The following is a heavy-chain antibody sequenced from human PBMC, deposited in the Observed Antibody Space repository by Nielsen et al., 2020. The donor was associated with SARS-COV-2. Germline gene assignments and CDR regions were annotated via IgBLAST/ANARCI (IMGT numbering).Heavy chain of an antibody. V-gene: IGHV1-3*01. CDR2: INAGNGNT. CDR3: ARVPEEPMVRGFGWFDP. CDR1: GYTFTSYA. D-gene: IGHD3-10*01. Sequence: ASVKVSCKASGYTFTSYAMHWVRQAPGQRLEWMGWINAGNGNTKYSQKFQGRVTITRDTSASTAYMELSSLRSEDTAVYYCARVPEEPMVRGFGWFDPWGQGTLVTVSS. J-gene: IGHJ5*02.